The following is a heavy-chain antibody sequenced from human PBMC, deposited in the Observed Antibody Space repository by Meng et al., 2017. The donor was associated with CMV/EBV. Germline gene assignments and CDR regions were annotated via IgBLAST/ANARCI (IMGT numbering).Heavy chain of an antibody. D-gene: IGHD3-3*01. CDR1: GFTFSSYA. CDR3: ARDGSDFWSGYFSPYYYYGMDV. Sequence: GESLKISCAVSGFTFSSYAMHWVRQAPGKGLEWVAVISYDGSNKYYADSVKGRFTISRDNSKNTLYLQMNSLRAEDTAVYYCARDGSDFWSGYFSPYYYYGMDVWGQGTTVTVSS. J-gene: IGHJ6*02. CDR2: ISYDGSNK. V-gene: IGHV3-30-3*01.